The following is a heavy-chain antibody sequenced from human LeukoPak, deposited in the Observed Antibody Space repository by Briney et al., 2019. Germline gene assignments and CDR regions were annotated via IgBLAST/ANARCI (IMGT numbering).Heavy chain of an antibody. Sequence: ASVKVSCKASGYTFTGYYMQGGRQAPGEGGEGMGRINPNSDATNYAQKFQGRVTMTRDTSISTAYMELSRLRSDDTAVYYCASSSGRFHYWGQGPLVTVSS. V-gene: IGHV1-2*06. CDR2: INPNSDAT. CDR3: ASSSGRFHY. J-gene: IGHJ4*02. CDR1: GYTFTGYY. D-gene: IGHD2-15*01.